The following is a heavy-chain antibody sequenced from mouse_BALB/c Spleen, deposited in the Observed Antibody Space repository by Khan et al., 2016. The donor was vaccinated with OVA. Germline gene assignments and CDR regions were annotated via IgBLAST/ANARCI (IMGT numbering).Heavy chain of an antibody. Sequence: VQLQESEPELVRPGVSVKISCKGSGYTFTDYSMHWVKQSHAKSLEWIGVISTDSVNTNYNQKFKGKATLTVDKSSSTAYMELARMTSEDSAIYYCAIRDYFDYWGQGTTLTVSS. CDR1: GYTFTDYS. CDR3: AIRDYFDY. V-gene: IGHV1S137*01. J-gene: IGHJ2*01. CDR2: ISTDSVNT.